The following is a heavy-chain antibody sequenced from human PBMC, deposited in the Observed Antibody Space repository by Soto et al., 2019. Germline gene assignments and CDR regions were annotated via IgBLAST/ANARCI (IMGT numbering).Heavy chain of an antibody. J-gene: IGHJ4*01. CDR2: ISSSGSII. D-gene: IGHD5-12*01. V-gene: IGHV3-48*03. CDR3: ARGNSGYDPSCDY. Sequence: GGSLRLSCTTSGFTFSYYEMNWVRQSPGKGLEWVSHISSSGSIIYYADSVEGRFTISRDNAKNSLSLQMTSLRLDDTGLYYCARGNSGYDPSCDYWGQGTLVTVSS. CDR1: GFTFSYYE.